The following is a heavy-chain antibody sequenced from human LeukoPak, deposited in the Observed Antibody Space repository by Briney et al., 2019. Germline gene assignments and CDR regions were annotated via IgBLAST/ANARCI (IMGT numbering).Heavy chain of an antibody. CDR3: ARAPGDSSSYIH. J-gene: IGHJ4*02. CDR1: GYTFTGYY. CDR2: INPNSGGT. V-gene: IGHV1-2*06. Sequence: ASVKVSCKASGYTFTGYYMHWVRQAPGQGLEWMGRINPNSGGTNYAQKFQGRVTTTRDTSISTAYMELSRLRSDGTAVYYCARAPGDSSSYIHWGQGTLVTVSS. D-gene: IGHD3-22*01.